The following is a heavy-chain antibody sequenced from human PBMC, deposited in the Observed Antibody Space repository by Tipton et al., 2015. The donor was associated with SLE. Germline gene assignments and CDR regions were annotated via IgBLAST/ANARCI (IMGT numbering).Heavy chain of an antibody. CDR1: GGSISSSSYY. CDR3: ARCSTRHYYYYYMDV. V-gene: IGHV4-61*09. D-gene: IGHD2-2*01. CDR2: IYTSGTT. J-gene: IGHJ6*03. Sequence: LRLSCTVSGGSISSSSYYWSWIRQPAGKGLEWIGYIYTSGTTSYNPSLKSRVAISVDTSKNQFSLKLSSVTAADTAVYYCARCSTRHYYYYYMDVWGKGTTVTVSS.